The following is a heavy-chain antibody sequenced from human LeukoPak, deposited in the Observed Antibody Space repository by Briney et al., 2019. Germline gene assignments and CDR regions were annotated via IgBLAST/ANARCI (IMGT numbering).Heavy chain of an antibody. D-gene: IGHD1-26*01. CDR1: GFTISGHW. V-gene: IGHV3-21*01. Sequence: PGGSLRLSCAASGFTISGHWMHWVRQGPGKGLEWVSSISGSSGSIYYADSVKGRFTISRDNAKNTLYLQMNSLRAEDTAVYYCAVGPGTFNSGSNDYWGQGTLVTVSS. CDR3: AVGPGTFNSGSNDY. J-gene: IGHJ4*02. CDR2: ISGSSGSI.